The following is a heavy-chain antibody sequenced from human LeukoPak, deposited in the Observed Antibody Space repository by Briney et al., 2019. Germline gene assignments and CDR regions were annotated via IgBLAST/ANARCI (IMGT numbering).Heavy chain of an antibody. Sequence: ASVKVSCKASGYTFISYGISWVLQAPGQGLEWMGWISAYNGNTNYAQKLQGRVTMTTDTSTSTSYMELRSLRSDDTAVYYCARDSLRLGELSPLVENDYWGQGTLVTVSS. CDR2: ISAYNGNT. CDR3: ARDSLRLGELSPLVENDY. V-gene: IGHV1-18*01. D-gene: IGHD3-16*02. J-gene: IGHJ4*02. CDR1: GYTFISYG.